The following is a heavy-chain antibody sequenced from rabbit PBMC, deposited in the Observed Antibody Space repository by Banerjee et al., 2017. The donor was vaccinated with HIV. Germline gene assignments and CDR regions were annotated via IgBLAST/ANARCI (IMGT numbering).Heavy chain of an antibody. V-gene: IGHV1S45*01. J-gene: IGHJ4*01. CDR3: ARDLAGVIGWNFNL. CDR2: IYAGSSGST. Sequence: QEQLEESGGDLVKPEGSLTLTCTASGFTLSSRYWICWVRQAPGKGLEWIACIYAGSSGSTYYASWAKGRFTISKTSWTTVTLQMTSLTAADTATYFCARDLAGVIGWNFNLWGPGTLVTVS. D-gene: IGHD4-1*01. CDR1: GFTLSSRYW.